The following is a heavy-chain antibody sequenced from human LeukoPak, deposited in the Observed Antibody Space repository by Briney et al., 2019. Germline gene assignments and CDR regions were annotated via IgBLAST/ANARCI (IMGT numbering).Heavy chain of an antibody. CDR1: GGSISSGTYY. J-gene: IGHJ3*02. V-gene: IGHV4-39*07. D-gene: IGHD3-22*01. CDR2: IYHSGST. CDR3: ARVTTMIVVVRAFDI. Sequence: SETLSLTCTVSGGSISSGTYYWAWIRQPPGKGLEWIGYIYHSGSTYYNPSLKSRVTISVDRSKNQFSLKLSSVTAADTAVYYCARVTTMIVVVRAFDIWGQGTMVTVSS.